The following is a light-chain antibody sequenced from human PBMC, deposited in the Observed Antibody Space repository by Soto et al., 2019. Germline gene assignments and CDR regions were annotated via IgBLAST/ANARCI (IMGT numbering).Light chain of an antibody. CDR2: GAS. Sequence: EIVLTQSPGTLSLSPGERATLSCRASQSVSNNYLAWYQQKPGQAPRLLIYGASSRATGIPDRFSGSGSGTDFTLTITTLEPEDFAVYYCQQYADSRTFGQGTKVDIK. J-gene: IGKJ1*01. CDR1: QSVSNNY. V-gene: IGKV3-20*01. CDR3: QQYADSRT.